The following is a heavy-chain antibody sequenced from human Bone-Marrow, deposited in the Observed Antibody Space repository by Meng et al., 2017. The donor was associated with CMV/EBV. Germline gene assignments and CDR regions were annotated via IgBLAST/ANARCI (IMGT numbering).Heavy chain of an antibody. CDR2: IKQDGSEK. Sequence: GESLKISCAASGFTFRSYWMSWVRQAPGKGLEWVANIKQDGSEKYYVDSVKGRFTISRDNAKNSLYLQVNSLRAEDTAVYYCARGLDYSYGTSFDYWGQGTLVTVSS. CDR1: GFTFRSYW. J-gene: IGHJ4*02. CDR3: ARGLDYSYGTSFDY. V-gene: IGHV3-7*01. D-gene: IGHD5-18*01.